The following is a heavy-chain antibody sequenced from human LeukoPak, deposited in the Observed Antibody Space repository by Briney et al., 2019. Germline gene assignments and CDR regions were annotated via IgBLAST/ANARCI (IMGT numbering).Heavy chain of an antibody. CDR2: IYYSGST. V-gene: IGHV4-59*01. J-gene: IGHJ4*02. D-gene: IGHD6-6*01. CDR3: AGLLSSRSDY. CDR1: GCTISSYY. Sequence: SETLSLTCTVSGCTISSYYWSWIRQPPGKGLEWIGYIYYSGSTNYNPSLKSRVTISVDTSKNQFSLKLSSVTAADTAVYYCAGLLSSRSDYWGQGTLVTVSS.